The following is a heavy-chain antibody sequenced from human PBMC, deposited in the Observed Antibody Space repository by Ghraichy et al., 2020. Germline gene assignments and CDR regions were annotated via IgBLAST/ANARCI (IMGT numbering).Heavy chain of an antibody. J-gene: IGHJ5*02. CDR2: IYPVAFVT. CDR1: GYSFTTYW. Sequence: LNISCKGSGYSFTTYWIGWVRQSPGKGLGWMGSIYPVAFVTNYSPPFQGQVTISADKSISTAYLQWRTLKASDTAMYYCARHPKYYDFWSGYYPESGFDPWGQGTLVTVSS. V-gene: IGHV5-51*01. CDR3: ARHPKYYDFWSGYYPESGFDP. D-gene: IGHD3-3*01.